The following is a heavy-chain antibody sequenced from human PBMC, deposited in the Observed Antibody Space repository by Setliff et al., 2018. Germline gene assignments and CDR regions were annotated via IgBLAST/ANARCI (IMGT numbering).Heavy chain of an antibody. CDR3: ARAGSAPAGRKGILEY. V-gene: IGHV4-61*02. Sequence: SETLSLTCTVSGASISSGSYYWSWIRQPAGKGLEWIGRLHTSGSIDYNPSLKSRVTISVDTSKNQFSLRLRSVTAADTAVYYCARAGSAPAGRKGILEYWGQGSLVTVSS. D-gene: IGHD6-13*01. CDR2: LHTSGSI. J-gene: IGHJ4*02. CDR1: GASISSGSYY.